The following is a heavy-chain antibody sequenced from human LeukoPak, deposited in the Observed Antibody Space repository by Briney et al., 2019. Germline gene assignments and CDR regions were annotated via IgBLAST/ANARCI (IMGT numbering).Heavy chain of an antibody. CDR2: ISSTGST. J-gene: IGHJ4*02. CDR3: ARDQTYSGSGIYTYFDY. D-gene: IGHD3-10*01. CDR1: GGSISSGGHY. V-gene: IGHV4-61*02. Sequence: SETLSLTCTVSGGSISSGGHYWSWIRQPAGKGLEYLGRISSTGSTNYNPSLRSRVTISADTSKNHFSLKLTSVTAADTAVYYCARDQTYSGSGIYTYFDYWGQGILVTVSS.